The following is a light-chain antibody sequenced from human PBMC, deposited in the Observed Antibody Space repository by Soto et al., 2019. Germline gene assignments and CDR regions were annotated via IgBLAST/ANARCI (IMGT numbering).Light chain of an antibody. CDR3: CSYAVTGTWV. CDR1: SSDVGTYNL. Sequence: QSALTQPASVSGSPGQSITISCTGTSSDVGTYNLVSWYQQHPGKAPKLMIYDVSKRPSGVSDRFSGSKSGTTASLSISGLQAEDEADYYCCSYAVTGTWVFGGGTQLTVL. CDR2: DVS. J-gene: IGLJ3*02. V-gene: IGLV2-23*02.